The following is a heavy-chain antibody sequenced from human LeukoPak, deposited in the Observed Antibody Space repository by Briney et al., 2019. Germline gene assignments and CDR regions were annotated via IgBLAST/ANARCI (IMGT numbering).Heavy chain of an antibody. CDR1: GFTFSSDW. V-gene: IGHV3-74*01. CDR2: INHNGVSR. J-gene: IGHJ6*02. CDR3: ARVPGYVGYFYGMDV. Sequence: GGSLRLSCAASGFTFSSDWMHWVRQAAGEGLVWVSRINHNGVSRAYADFVKGRFTISRDDARGTVYLQMDSLSADDTAVYYCARVPGYVGYFYGMDVWGQGTTVTVS. D-gene: IGHD2-15*01.